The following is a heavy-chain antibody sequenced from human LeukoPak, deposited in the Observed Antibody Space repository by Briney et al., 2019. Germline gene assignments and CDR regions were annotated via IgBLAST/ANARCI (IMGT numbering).Heavy chain of an antibody. CDR1: GGSISSGTYY. V-gene: IGHV4-61*02. CDR3: ARDLLHRGYAFDI. Sequence: PSETLSLTCTVSGGSISSGTYYWGWIRQPAGKGLEWIGRIYSSGSTNYNPSLKSRVTMSVDTSKNQFSLNLTSVTAADTAVYYCARDLLHRGYAFDIWGQGTMVTVSS. CDR2: IYSSGST. D-gene: IGHD5-12*01. J-gene: IGHJ3*02.